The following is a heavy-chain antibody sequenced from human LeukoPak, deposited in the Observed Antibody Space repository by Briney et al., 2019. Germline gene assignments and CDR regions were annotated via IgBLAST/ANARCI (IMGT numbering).Heavy chain of an antibody. J-gene: IGHJ4*02. D-gene: IGHD1-1*01. CDR1: GTSISSHY. V-gene: IGHV4-59*11. Sequence: SETLSLTCTVSGTSISSHYWSWLRQTPGKGLEXXXYIGYVHNSGSTNYSPSLKSRVTISLDTSKNPFSLKLNSVTAADTAVYYCARAGNWNDLDYWGQGTLVTVSS. CDR2: VHNSGST. CDR3: ARAGNWNDLDY.